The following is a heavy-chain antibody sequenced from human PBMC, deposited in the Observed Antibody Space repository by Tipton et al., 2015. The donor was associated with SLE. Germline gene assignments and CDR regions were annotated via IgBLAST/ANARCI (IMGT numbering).Heavy chain of an antibody. CDR2: IYFSGIT. CDR1: GGSLSSYY. D-gene: IGHD4-17*01. CDR3: ARASLSTTLNS. V-gene: IGHV4-4*07. Sequence: TLSLTCTVSGGSLSSYYWSWIRQPAGKGLEYIGRIYFSGITHYNPSLKSRATISVDTSKNHFSLKLSSVTAADTAMYYCARASLSTTLNSWGQGTLVTVSP. J-gene: IGHJ5*02.